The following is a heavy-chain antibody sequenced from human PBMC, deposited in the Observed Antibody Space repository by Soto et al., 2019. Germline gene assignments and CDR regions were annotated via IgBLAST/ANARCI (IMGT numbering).Heavy chain of an antibody. J-gene: IGHJ3*02. CDR2: IIPIFGTA. Sequence: ASVKVSCKASGGTFSSYAISWVRQAPGQGLEWMGGIIPIFGTANCAQKFQGRVTITADKSTSTAYMELSSLRSEDTAVYYCAGSHNYYDSSGYYWFGAFDIWGQGTMVTVSS. D-gene: IGHD3-22*01. CDR1: GGTFSSYA. V-gene: IGHV1-69*06. CDR3: AGSHNYYDSSGYYWFGAFDI.